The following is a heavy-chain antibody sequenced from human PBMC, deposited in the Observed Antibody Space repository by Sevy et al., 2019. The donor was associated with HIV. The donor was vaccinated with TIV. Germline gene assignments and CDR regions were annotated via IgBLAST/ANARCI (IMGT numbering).Heavy chain of an antibody. CDR1: GFNFSSYA. J-gene: IGHJ4*02. V-gene: IGHV3-23*01. Sequence: GGSLRLSCAGSGFNFSSYAMGWVRQAPGKGLEWVSGISGNIGTTYYAPSVRGRLTIFKDISKETLFLQMNSVRVDDTAIYYCAKERGAYFDSWGRGTLVTVSS. CDR2: ISGNIGTT. CDR3: AKERGAYFDS. D-gene: IGHD2-21*01.